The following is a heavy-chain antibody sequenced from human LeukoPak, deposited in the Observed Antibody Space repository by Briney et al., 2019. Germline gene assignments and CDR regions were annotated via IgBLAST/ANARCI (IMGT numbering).Heavy chain of an antibody. Sequence: SETLSLTCAVYGGSFSGYYWSWIRQPPGKGLEWIGEINHSGSTNYNPSLKSRVTISVDTSKNQFSLKLSSVTAADTAVYYCARRKNILTGYYIYWGQGTLVTVSS. CDR1: GGSFSGYY. D-gene: IGHD3-9*01. CDR2: INHSGST. V-gene: IGHV4-34*01. CDR3: ARRKNILTGYYIY. J-gene: IGHJ4*02.